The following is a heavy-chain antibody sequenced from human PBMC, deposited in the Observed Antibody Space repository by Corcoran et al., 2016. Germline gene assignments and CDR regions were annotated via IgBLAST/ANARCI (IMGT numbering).Heavy chain of an antibody. Sequence: EVQLVESGGGLVKPGGSLRLSCAGSGFTFSNAWMSWVRQAPGKGLEWVGHIKSKTDGGTTDYAAPVKGRFTISRDDSKNTLYLQMDSLKTEDTSVYYCHPYYPGGFAYSGQGTLVTVSS. V-gene: IGHV3-15*01. CDR3: HPYYPGGFAY. J-gene: IGHJ4*02. D-gene: IGHD3-10*01. CDR2: IKSKTDGGTT. CDR1: GFTFSNAW.